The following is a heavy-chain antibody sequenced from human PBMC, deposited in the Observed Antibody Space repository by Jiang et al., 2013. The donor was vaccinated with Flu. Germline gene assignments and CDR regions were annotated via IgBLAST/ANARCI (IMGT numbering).Heavy chain of an antibody. J-gene: IGHJ4*01. CDR1: GYTFSDHY. V-gene: IGHV1-2*02. D-gene: IGHD4-17*01. CDR2: INPKSGGT. Sequence: AEVKKPGASVKVSCKASGYTFSDHYINWVRQAPGQGLEWMGWINPKSGGTNYAQNFQGRVTMTRDTSISTAYLELSRVTSDDTAVYFCARDNHGDYCLDYWGPEPWSPSPQ. CDR3: ARDNHGDYCLDY.